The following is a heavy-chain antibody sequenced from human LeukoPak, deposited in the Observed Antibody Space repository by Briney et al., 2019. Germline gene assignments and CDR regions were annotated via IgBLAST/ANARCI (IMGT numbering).Heavy chain of an antibody. CDR2: MDPNSGNT. D-gene: IGHD3-10*01. J-gene: IGHJ6*03. CDR1: GYTFTSYD. CDR3: ASGNSMVRGIIGSYYYYMDV. V-gene: IGHV1-8*01. Sequence: ASVKVSCKASGYTFTSYDINWVRQATGQGLEWMGWMDPNSGNTGYAQKFQGRVTMTRNTSISTAYMELSSLRSEDTAVYYCASGNSMVRGIIGSYYYYMDVWGKGTSVTVSS.